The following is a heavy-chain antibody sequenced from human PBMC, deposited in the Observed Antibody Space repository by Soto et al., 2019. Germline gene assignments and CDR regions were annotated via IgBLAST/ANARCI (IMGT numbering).Heavy chain of an antibody. CDR2: TSYEGNNR. Sequence: PGGSLRLSCAGSGFSFSSYVLSWVRQAPGRGLEWVAATSYEGNNRYYADSVKGRFIISRDNSKNTLDLEMETPRPEDTAVYYCAGVYYGGDSVNNFWGQGTPVTVSS. CDR3: AGVYYGGDSVNNF. V-gene: IGHV3-30-3*01. D-gene: IGHD2-21*02. CDR1: GFSFSSYV. J-gene: IGHJ4*02.